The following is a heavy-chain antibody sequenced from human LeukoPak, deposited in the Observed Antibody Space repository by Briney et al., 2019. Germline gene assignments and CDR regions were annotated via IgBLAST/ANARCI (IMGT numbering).Heavy chain of an antibody. CDR3: ARDGYYYDSSGYSAFVSVDY. V-gene: IGHV3-21*01. J-gene: IGHJ4*02. CDR2: ISSSSSYI. D-gene: IGHD3-22*01. Sequence: PGGSLRLSCAASGFTFSSYSMNWVRQAPGKGLEWVSSISSSSSYIYCADSVKGRFTISRDNAKNSLYLQMNSLRAEDTAVYYCARDGYYYDSSGYSAFVSVDYWGQGTLVTVSS. CDR1: GFTFSSYS.